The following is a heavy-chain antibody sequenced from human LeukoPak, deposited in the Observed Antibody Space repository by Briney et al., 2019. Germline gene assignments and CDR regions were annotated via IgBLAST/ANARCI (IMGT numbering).Heavy chain of an antibody. J-gene: IGHJ6*03. CDR2: IYYSGST. CDR1: GGSISSGDCY. Sequence: SETLSLTCTVSGGSISSGDCYWSWIRQPPGKGLEWIGYIYYSGSTYYNPSLKSRVTISVDTSKNQFSLKLSSVTAADTAVYYCARDVHDYMDVWGKGTTVTVSS. V-gene: IGHV4-30-4*08. CDR3: ARDVHDYMDV.